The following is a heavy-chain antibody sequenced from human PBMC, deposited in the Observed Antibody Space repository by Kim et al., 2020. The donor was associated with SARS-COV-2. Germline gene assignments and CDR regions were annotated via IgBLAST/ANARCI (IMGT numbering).Heavy chain of an antibody. CDR1: GFTFSSYA. D-gene: IGHD1-26*01. CDR3: ARAYSGSYYSYFDY. J-gene: IGHJ4*02. Sequence: GGSLRLSCAASGFTFSSYAMHWVRQAPGKGQEWVAVISYDGSNKYYSDPVKGRFTIFRDNSKNTLYLQMNSLRAADTAVYYCARAYSGSYYSYFDYWGQGTLVTVSS. CDR2: ISYDGSNK. V-gene: IGHV3-30-3*01.